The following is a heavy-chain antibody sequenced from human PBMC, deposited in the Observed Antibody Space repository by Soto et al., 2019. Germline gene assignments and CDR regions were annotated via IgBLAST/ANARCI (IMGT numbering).Heavy chain of an antibody. D-gene: IGHD6-19*01. CDR3: AIDPAENYYYYYMDV. V-gene: IGHV3-21*01. Sequence: EVQLVESGGGLVKPGGSLRLSCAASGFTFSSYSMNWVRQAPGKGLEWVSSISSSSSYIYYADSVKGRFTISRDNAKNSLYLQMNSLRAEDTAVYYCAIDPAENYYYYYMDVWRKGTTVTVSS. CDR1: GFTFSSYS. CDR2: ISSSSSYI. J-gene: IGHJ6*03.